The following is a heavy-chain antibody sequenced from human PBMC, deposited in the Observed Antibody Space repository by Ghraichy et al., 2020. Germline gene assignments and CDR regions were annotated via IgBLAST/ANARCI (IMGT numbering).Heavy chain of an antibody. Sequence: GGSLRLSCEASGFTFTTYWMSWVRQAPGKGLEWVATIKQDGSAKYYVDSVKGRFTISTDNAKNSLYLQLDSLRAEDTAVYYCARMGLGYCSSSCFHSRMDVWGQGTTVTVSS. V-gene: IGHV3-7*01. D-gene: IGHD2-15*01. CDR1: GFTFTTYW. CDR2: IKQDGSAK. CDR3: ARMGLGYCSSSCFHSRMDV. J-gene: IGHJ6*02.